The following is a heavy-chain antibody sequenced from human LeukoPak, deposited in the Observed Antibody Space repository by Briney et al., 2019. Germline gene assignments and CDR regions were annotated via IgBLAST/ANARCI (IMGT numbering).Heavy chain of an antibody. Sequence: GGSLRLYCAASGFTFRNFGMHWVRQGPGKGLEWVAVIYYDGGKKYYADSVKGRFTISRDNSKNTLYLQLNSLRAEDTAVYYCARDRLEIKYFDLWGRGTQVTVSS. V-gene: IGHV3-33*01. CDR3: ARDRLEIKYFDL. D-gene: IGHD1-1*01. CDR2: IYYDGGKK. CDR1: GFTFRNFG. J-gene: IGHJ2*01.